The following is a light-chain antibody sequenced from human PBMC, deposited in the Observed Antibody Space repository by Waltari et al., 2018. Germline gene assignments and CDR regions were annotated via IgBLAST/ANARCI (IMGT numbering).Light chain of an antibody. J-gene: IGKJ2*01. CDR2: DAS. CDR3: QQRSNWPYT. Sequence: EIVLTQSPATLSLSPGESATLSCRASQSVRSYRAWYQQKPGQAPRLLIYDASNRATGIPARFSGSGSGTDFTLTISSLEPKDFAVYYCQQRSNWPYTFGQGTKLEIK. V-gene: IGKV3-11*01. CDR1: QSVRSY.